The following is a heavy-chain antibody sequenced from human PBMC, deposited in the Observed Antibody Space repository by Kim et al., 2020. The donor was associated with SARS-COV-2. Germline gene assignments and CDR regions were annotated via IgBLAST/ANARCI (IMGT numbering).Heavy chain of an antibody. CDR3: ARDNVVVDAFDI. J-gene: IGHJ3*02. V-gene: IGHV3-33*05. CDR2: ISYDGSNK. Sequence: GGSLRLSCAASGFTFSSYGMHWVRQAPGKGLEWVAVISYDGSNKYYADSVKGRFTISRDNSKNTLYLQMNSLRAEDTAVYYCARDNVVVDAFDIWGQGTMVTVSS. CDR1: GFTFSSYG. D-gene: IGHD2-15*01.